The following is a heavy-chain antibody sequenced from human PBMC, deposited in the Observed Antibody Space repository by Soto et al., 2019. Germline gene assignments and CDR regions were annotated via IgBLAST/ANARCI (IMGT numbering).Heavy chain of an antibody. D-gene: IGHD3-10*01. V-gene: IGHV5-10-1*01. CDR3: ARTYYSGSGSYYIFDY. J-gene: IGHJ4*02. CDR2: IDPRDSYS. Sequence: PGESLKISCAGSGYSFTSYWITWVRPLPCKGLEWMGRIDPRDSYSSYSPSFQGHVTMSADKSISTAYLQWSSLMASDTAMYYCARTYYSGSGSYYIFDYWGRGTLVTVSS. CDR1: GYSFTSYW.